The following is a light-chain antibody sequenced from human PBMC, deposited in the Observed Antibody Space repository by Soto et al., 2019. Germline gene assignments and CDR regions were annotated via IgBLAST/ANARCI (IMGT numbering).Light chain of an antibody. Sequence: DVVMAYSSFSVALSIGKRATINCKSSQSLLSSSDNRNYLAWFQHKVGQPPKLLIRWASTRESGVPDRFSASGSATDFTLTINSLQAEDVAVYYCQTYYRVPLTFGGRTKVDI. V-gene: IGKV4-1*01. J-gene: IGKJ4*01. CDR1: QSLLSSSDNRNY. CDR2: WAS. CDR3: QTYYRVPLT.